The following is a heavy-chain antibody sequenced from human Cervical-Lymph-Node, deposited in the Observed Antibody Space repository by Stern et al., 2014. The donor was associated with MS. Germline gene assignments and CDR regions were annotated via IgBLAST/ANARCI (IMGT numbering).Heavy chain of an antibody. CDR3: VRSNYDGGNGFYHYAMDV. CDR2: IIPMFGTA. Sequence: QVQLVQSGAEVKKPGSSVKVSCKASGGTFNSYAISWVRQAPGQGLEWMGGIIPMFGTANYAQKLQGRVTITAYGSTTTAYMELSKLRSEDTAVYFCVRSNYDGGNGFYHYAMDVWGQGTTVIVSS. D-gene: IGHD3-10*01. CDR1: GGTFNSYA. J-gene: IGHJ6*02. V-gene: IGHV1-69*01.